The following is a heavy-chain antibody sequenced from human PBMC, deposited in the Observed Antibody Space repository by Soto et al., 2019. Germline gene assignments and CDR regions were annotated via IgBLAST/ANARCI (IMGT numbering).Heavy chain of an antibody. CDR1: GFTFSSYA. CDR3: ARDPDKYYDFWSGYYYYYYYYGMDV. V-gene: IGHV3-30-3*01. CDR2: ISYDGSNK. Sequence: QVQLVESGGGVVQPGRSLRLSCAASGFTFSSYAMHWVRQAPGKGLEWVAVISYDGSNKYYADSVKGRFTISRDNSKNTVYLQMNSLRAEDTAVYYCARDPDKYYDFWSGYYYYYYYYGMDVWGQGTTVTVSS. J-gene: IGHJ6*02. D-gene: IGHD3-3*01.